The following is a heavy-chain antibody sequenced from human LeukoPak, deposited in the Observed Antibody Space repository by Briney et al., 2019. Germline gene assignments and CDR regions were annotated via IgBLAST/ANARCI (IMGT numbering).Heavy chain of an antibody. V-gene: IGHV4-34*01. CDR2: INHSGST. J-gene: IGHJ4*02. Sequence: SETLSLTCTVSGGSIGSFYWSWIRQPPGKGLEWIGEINHSGSTNYNPSLKSRVTISVDTSKNQFSLKLSSVTAADTAVYYCARRLRLGELSFRPWDYWGQGTLVTVSS. CDR3: ARRLRLGELSFRPWDY. D-gene: IGHD3-16*02. CDR1: GGSIGSFY.